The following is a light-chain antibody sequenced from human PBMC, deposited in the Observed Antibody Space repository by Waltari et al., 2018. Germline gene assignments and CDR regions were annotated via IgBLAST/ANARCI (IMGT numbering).Light chain of an antibody. J-gene: IGLJ3*02. Sequence: QLVLTQSPSASASLGASVKLTCTPSSGPSSNIIAWHQQQPGEGPRYLMKVNSDGSHSKGDEIPDRFSGSSSGAERYLTISSLQSEDEADYYCQTGGHGTWVFGGGTKLTVL. CDR1: SGPSSNI. CDR2: VNSDGSH. V-gene: IGLV4-69*01. CDR3: QTGGHGTWV.